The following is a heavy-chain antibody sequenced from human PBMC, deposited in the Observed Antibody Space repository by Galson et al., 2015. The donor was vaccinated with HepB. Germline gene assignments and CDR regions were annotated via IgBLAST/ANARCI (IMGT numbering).Heavy chain of an antibody. CDR3: ARNSLPATGTGPYFFYYMDV. CDR1: GYIFSTYS. V-gene: IGHV1-18*01. J-gene: IGHJ6*03. D-gene: IGHD1-1*01. CDR2: ISPKSGYT. Sequence: SVKVSCKASGYIFSTYSMSWVRQAPGQGLEWMGWISPKSGYTKYAQKLQDRLTMTTDTSTNTAYLELTSLRSDDTAVYYCARNSLPATGTGPYFFYYMDVWGNGTTVIVSS.